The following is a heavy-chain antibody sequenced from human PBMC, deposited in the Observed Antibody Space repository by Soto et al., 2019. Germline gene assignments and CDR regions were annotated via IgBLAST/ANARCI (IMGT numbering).Heavy chain of an antibody. J-gene: IGHJ5*02. Sequence: ASVTVSCTASGYTFTSYGIGWVRQAPGHGLEWMGWISAYNGNTNYAQKLQGRVTMTTDTSTSTAYMELRSLRSDDTAVYYCARERRYYYDSSGYYNDPWGQGTLVTVSS. D-gene: IGHD3-22*01. V-gene: IGHV1-18*01. CDR3: ARERRYYYDSSGYYNDP. CDR2: ISAYNGNT. CDR1: GYTFTSYG.